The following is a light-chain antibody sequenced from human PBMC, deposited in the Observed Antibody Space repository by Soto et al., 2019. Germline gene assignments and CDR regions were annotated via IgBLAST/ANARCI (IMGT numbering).Light chain of an antibody. CDR1: QNIRNW. CDR3: HQYNLYST. J-gene: IGKJ1*01. CDR2: DAS. V-gene: IGKV1-5*01. Sequence: DIALSQSPSTLSAAVGNSFTITCRASQNIRNWLAWYQQKPGKAPNPLIYDASSLKSGVPARFSGSRSGTEFTLTIIRLQADDFAAYYCHQYNLYSTFGPGTRLDIK.